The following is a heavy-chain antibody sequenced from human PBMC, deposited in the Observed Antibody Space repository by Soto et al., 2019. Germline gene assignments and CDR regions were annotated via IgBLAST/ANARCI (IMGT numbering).Heavy chain of an antibody. V-gene: IGHV1-69*02. CDR2: IIPILGIA. J-gene: IGHJ4*02. D-gene: IGHD3-16*01. Sequence: QVQLVQSGAEVKKPGSSVKVSCKASGGTFSSYTISWVRQAPGQGLEWMGRIIPILGIANYVQKFQGRVTITADKSTSTAYMELSSLRSEDTAVYYCAGLKGDYFDYWGQGTLVTVSS. CDR1: GGTFSSYT. CDR3: AGLKGDYFDY.